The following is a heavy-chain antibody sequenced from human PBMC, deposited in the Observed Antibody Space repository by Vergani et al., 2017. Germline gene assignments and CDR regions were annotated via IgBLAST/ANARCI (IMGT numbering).Heavy chain of an antibody. D-gene: IGHD3-3*01. CDR2: INHSGST. V-gene: IGHV4-34*01. CDR1: GGSFSGYY. Sequence: QVQLQQWGAGLLKPSETLALTCAVYGGSFSGYYWSWIRQPPGKGLEWIGEINHSGSTNYNPSLKSRVTISVDTSKNQFSLKMISVTAADTAVYYCARVQELYDFXSGYRVRYYYYMDVWGKGTTVTVSS. J-gene: IGHJ6*03. CDR3: ARVQELYDFXSGYRVRYYYYMDV.